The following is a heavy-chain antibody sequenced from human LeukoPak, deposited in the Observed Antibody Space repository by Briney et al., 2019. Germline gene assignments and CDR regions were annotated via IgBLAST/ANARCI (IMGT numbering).Heavy chain of an antibody. CDR2: INPNSGGT. CDR3: ARIRYNWNYWVIGY. CDR1: GYTFTGYY. J-gene: IGHJ4*02. V-gene: IGHV1-2*02. D-gene: IGHD1-7*01. Sequence: ASVKVSCKASGYTFTGYYMHWVRQAPGQGREWMGWINPNSGGTNYAQKFQGRVTMTRDTSISTAYMELSRLRSDDTAVYYCARIRYNWNYWVIGYWGQGTLVTVSS.